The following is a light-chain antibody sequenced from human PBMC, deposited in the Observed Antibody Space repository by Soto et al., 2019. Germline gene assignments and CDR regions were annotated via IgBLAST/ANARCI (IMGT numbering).Light chain of an antibody. CDR3: QQRSNWPPIT. J-gene: IGKJ5*01. CDR2: DAS. Sequence: DIVMTQSPDSLAVSLGERATINCKSSQSVLYSSNNKNYLAWYQQKPGQAPSLLIYDASNRATGIPARFSGSGSGTDFTLTISSLEPEDFAVYYCQQRSNWPPITFGQGTRLEIK. CDR1: QSVLYSSNNKNY. V-gene: IGKV4-1*01.